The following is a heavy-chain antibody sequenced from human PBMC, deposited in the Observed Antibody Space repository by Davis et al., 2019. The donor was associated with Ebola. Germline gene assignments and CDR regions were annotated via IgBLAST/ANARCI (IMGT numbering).Heavy chain of an antibody. V-gene: IGHV1-69*10. D-gene: IGHD5-12*01. CDR1: GGTFSSYA. CDR3: ARDDGPDIVATTHFDY. Sequence: AASVKVSCKASGGTFSSYAISWVRQAPGQGLEWMGGIIPIFGIANYAQKFQGRVTITADKSTSTAYMELSSLRSEDTAVYYCARDDGPDIVATTHFDYWGQGTLVTVSS. J-gene: IGHJ4*02. CDR2: IIPIFGIA.